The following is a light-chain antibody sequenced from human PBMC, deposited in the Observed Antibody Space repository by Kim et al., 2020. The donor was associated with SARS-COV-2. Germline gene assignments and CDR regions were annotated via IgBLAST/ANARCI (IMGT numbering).Light chain of an antibody. J-gene: IGKJ1*01. CDR2: KVS. CDR3: MQGSHWPWT. Sequence: DVVMTQSPLSLPVTLGQPASISCRSSQSLVNSNGNTYLNWFQQSPGQSPRRLIYKVSNRDSGVPDRFSGSGSGTDFTLEISRVEAEDVGVYYCMQGSHWPWTIGQGTKVDIK. CDR1: QSLVNSNGNTY. V-gene: IGKV2-30*01.